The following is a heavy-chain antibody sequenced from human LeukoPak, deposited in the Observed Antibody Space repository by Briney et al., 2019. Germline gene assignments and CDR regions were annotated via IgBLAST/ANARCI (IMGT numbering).Heavy chain of an antibody. V-gene: IGHV3-30*02. J-gene: IGHJ5*02. Sequence: GGSLRLSCAASGFTFSSYGMHWVRQAPGKGLEWVAFIRYDGSNKYYADSVKGRFTISRDNSKNTLYLQMNSLRAEDTAVYYCARERKSRDWFDPWGRGTLVTVSS. CDR3: ARERKSRDWFDP. CDR2: IRYDGSNK. CDR1: GFTFSSYG.